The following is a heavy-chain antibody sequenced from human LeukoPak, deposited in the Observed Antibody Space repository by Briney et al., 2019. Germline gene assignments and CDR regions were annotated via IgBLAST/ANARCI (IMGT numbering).Heavy chain of an antibody. V-gene: IGHV4-30-4*01. CDR1: GGSISSGDYH. D-gene: IGHD4-17*01. CDR3: AGLYGDYGPIDI. CDR2: IYYRGST. Sequence: PSETLSLTCTVSGGSISSGDYHWSWIRQPPGKGLEWIGYIYYRGSTYYNPSLKSRVTISVDTSKNQFSLKLSSVTAADTAVYYCAGLYGDYGPIDIWGQGTMVTVSS. J-gene: IGHJ3*02.